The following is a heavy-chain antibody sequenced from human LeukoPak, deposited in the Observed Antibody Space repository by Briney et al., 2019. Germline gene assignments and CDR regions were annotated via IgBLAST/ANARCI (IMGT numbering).Heavy chain of an antibody. CDR1: GFTFRNYG. CDR2: IWYDGSNK. Sequence: GGSLRLSCAASGFTFRNYGMRWVRQAPGKGLEWVAVIWYDGSNKYYADSVKGRFTISRDNSKKTLYLQMNSLRAEDTAVYYCARDRGGLRWFDLWGQGTLVTVSS. J-gene: IGHJ5*02. D-gene: IGHD3-10*01. V-gene: IGHV3-33*01. CDR3: ARDRGGLRWFDL.